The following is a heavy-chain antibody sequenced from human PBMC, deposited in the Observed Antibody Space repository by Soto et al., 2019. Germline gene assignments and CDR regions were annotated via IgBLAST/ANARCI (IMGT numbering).Heavy chain of an antibody. CDR2: IGPRSGAS. V-gene: IGHV1-2*02. Sequence: ASVKVSCKPSGHPFTELYIHWVRQAPGLGLEWMGGIGPRSGASRNTQRFQGRFTMTRDTSTNTVYMELTRLRSDDKAVYFCARDNYGSLDYWGQGTMVTVSS. J-gene: IGHJ4*02. D-gene: IGHD3-10*01. CDR1: GHPFTELY. CDR3: ARDNYGSLDY.